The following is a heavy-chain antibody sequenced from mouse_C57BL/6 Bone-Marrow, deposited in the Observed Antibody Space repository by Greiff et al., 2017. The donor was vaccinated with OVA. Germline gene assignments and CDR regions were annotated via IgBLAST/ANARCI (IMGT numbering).Heavy chain of an antibody. J-gene: IGHJ4*01. CDR2: INPSSGYT. Sequence: VHLVESGAELAKPGASVKLSCKASGYTFTSYWMHWVKQRPGQGLEWLGYINPSSGYTKYNQKFKDQATLTADKSSSTAYMQLSSLTYEDSAVYYCARPLTTVVARYAMDYWGQGTSVTVSA. CDR3: ARPLTTVVARYAMDY. CDR1: GYTFTSYW. V-gene: IGHV1-7*01. D-gene: IGHD1-1*01.